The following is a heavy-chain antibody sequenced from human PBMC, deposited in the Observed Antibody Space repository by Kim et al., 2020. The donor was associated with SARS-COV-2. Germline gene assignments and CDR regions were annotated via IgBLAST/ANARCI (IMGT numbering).Heavy chain of an antibody. D-gene: IGHD1-26*01. V-gene: IGHV4-4*02. J-gene: IGHJ6*02. CDR2: IYHSGST. CDR1: GGSISSSNW. Sequence: SETLSLTCAVSGGSISSSNWWSWVRQPPGKGLEWIGEIYHSGSTNYNPSLKSRVTMSVDKSKNQFSLKLSSVTAADTAVYYCARVDRTRVGATNYYAMDVWGQGTTVTVSS. CDR3: ARVDRTRVGATNYYAMDV.